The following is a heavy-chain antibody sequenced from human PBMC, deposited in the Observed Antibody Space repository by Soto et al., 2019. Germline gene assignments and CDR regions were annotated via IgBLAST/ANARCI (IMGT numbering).Heavy chain of an antibody. CDR1: GGSFSGYY. D-gene: IGHD6-6*01. Sequence: QVQLQQGGAGLLKPSETLSLTCAVYGGSFSGYYWSWIRQPPGKGLEWIGEINHSGSTTYNPSPKRLDTVSVDPSKNQFSLKLSSVTAADTAVHYCARGRKAGAARGLDPWGQGTLVTFSS. CDR2: INHSGST. J-gene: IGHJ5*02. CDR3: ARGRKAGAARGLDP. V-gene: IGHV4-34*01.